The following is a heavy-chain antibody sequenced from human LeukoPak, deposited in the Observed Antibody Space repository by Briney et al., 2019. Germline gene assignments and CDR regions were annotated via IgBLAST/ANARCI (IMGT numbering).Heavy chain of an antibody. CDR1: GYTFTSYG. CDR2: ISAYNGDT. V-gene: IGHV1-18*01. J-gene: IGHJ2*01. CDR3: ARDPSNTSGRYQYFDL. Sequence: GASVKVSCKASGYTFTSYGISWVRQAPGQGLEWMGWISAYNGDTKYAQEFQGRVTMTTDTPTTTAYMELRSLRYDDTALYYCARDPSNTSGRYQYFDLWGRGTLVTVSS. D-gene: IGHD6-19*01.